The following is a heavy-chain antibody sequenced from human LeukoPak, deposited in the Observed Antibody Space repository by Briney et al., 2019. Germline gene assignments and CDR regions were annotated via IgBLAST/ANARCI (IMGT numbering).Heavy chain of an antibody. Sequence: ASVKVSCKASGYTFTGYYIHWAPQAPEQGLECMGRINPNTGGTDYAQKFQGRVTMTRDTSITTAYMELSRLTSDDTAIYYCAKVPPSITAAGNWLGPWGQGALVTVSS. D-gene: IGHD6-13*01. CDR1: GYTFTGYY. CDR2: INPNTGGT. J-gene: IGHJ5*02. V-gene: IGHV1-2*06. CDR3: AKVPPSITAAGNWLGP.